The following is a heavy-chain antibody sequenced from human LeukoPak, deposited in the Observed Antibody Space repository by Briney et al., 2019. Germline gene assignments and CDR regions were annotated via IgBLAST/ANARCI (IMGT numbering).Heavy chain of an antibody. D-gene: IGHD4-23*01. CDR3: AALTGGDDAFDI. CDR2: IFYTGST. J-gene: IGHJ3*02. CDR1: GGSISSYY. Sequence: SETLSLTCTVSGGSISSYYWSWIRQPPGKGLEWIGYIFYTGSTNYNPSLKSRVTISVLTSKNRFSLKLSSVTAADTAVYYCAALTGGDDAFDIWGQGTMVTVSS. V-gene: IGHV4-59*01.